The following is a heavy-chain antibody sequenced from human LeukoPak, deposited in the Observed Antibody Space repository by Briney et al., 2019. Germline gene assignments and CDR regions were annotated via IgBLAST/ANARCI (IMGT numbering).Heavy chain of an antibody. CDR3: AILYSISL. CDR1: GFTFSSYS. CDR2: ISSSSSTI. J-gene: IGHJ4*02. D-gene: IGHD6-13*01. V-gene: IGHV3-48*02. Sequence: GGSLRLSCAVSGFTFSSYSMNWVRQAPGKGLEWVSYISSSSSTIYYADSVKGRFTISRDNAKNSLYLQMNSLRDDDTAVYYCAILYSISLWGQGTLVTVSS.